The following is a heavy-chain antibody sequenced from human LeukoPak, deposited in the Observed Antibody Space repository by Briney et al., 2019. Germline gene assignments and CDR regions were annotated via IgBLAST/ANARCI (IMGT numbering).Heavy chain of an antibody. CDR3: ARDLTKNTVFGPKGTVDV. D-gene: IGHD3-3*01. CDR1: GYAFTSDG. V-gene: IGHV1-18*01. J-gene: IGHJ6*02. CDR2: ISVYNAIT. Sequence: ASVKVSCKASGYAFTSDGINWVRQAPGQGLEWMGWISVYNAITSYAQKFQGRVTMTTDTSTSTAYMELRSLRSDDTAVYYCARDLTKNTVFGPKGTVDVWGQGTTVTVSS.